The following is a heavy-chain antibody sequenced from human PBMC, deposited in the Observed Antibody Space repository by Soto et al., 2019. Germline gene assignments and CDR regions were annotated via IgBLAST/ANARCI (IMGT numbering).Heavy chain of an antibody. CDR1: GGTFSSYA. Sequence: SVKVSCKASGGTFSSYAISWVRQAPGQGLEWMGGIIPIFGTANYAQKFQGRVTITADESTSTAYMELSSLRSEDTAVYYCARGGRYSGYDNPTTGYFDYWGQGTLVTVSS. CDR3: ARGGRYSGYDNPTTGYFDY. V-gene: IGHV1-69*13. J-gene: IGHJ4*02. CDR2: IIPIFGTA. D-gene: IGHD5-12*01.